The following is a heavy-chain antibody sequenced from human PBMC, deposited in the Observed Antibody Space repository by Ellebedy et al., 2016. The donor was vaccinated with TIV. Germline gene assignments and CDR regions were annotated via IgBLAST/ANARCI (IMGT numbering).Heavy chain of an antibody. CDR1: GFTFSSYA. CDR3: AKELMAVAGRVVDY. J-gene: IGHJ4*02. CDR2: ISGSGGST. Sequence: GESLKISXAASGFTFSSYAMSWVRQAPGKGLEWVSAISGSGGSTYYADSVKGRFTISRDNSKNTLYLQMNSLRAEDTAVYYCAKELMAVAGRVVDYWGQGTLVTVSS. V-gene: IGHV3-23*01. D-gene: IGHD6-19*01.